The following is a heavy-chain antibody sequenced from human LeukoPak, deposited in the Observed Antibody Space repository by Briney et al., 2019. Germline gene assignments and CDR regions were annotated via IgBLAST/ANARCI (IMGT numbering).Heavy chain of an antibody. CDR3: AGEASIGGIYFDY. J-gene: IGHJ4*02. CDR2: INDYTGDS. D-gene: IGHD3-3*02. CDR1: GGSFTDYF. Sequence: SETLSLTCTVFGGSFTDYFWTWIRHSPGKGLEWIGEINDYTGDSKYNPSLNSRVSISLEKSKNQLSLELRSVTAADAAVYFCAGEASIGGIYFDYWGQGSPVTVSS. V-gene: IGHV4-34*01.